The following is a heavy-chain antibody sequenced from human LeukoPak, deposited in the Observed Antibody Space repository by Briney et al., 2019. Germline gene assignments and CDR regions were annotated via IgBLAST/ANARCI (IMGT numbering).Heavy chain of an antibody. Sequence: ASVKVSCKASGYTFTSYAXNWVRQAPGQGLXXXXXXXXXXXNXTYAQGXXXXXXXXXXXXVSTAYXQISSLKAEDTAVYYCARGXXYDFWSGLYYYYGMDVWGQGTTVTVSS. D-gene: IGHD3-3*01. J-gene: IGHJ6*02. CDR3: ARGXXYDFWSGLYYYYGMDV. V-gene: IGHV7-4-1*02. CDR1: GYTFTSYA. CDR2: XXXXXXNX.